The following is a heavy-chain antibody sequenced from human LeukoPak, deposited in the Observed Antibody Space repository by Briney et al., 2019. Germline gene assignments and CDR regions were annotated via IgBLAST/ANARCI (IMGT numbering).Heavy chain of an antibody. Sequence: ASVKVSCKASGYTFTSYGISWVRQAPGQGLEWMGWISAYNGNTNYAQKLQGRVTMTTDTSTSTAYMELRSLRSDDTAVYYCARDYPGIAAAGPFDYWGQGTLVTVSS. V-gene: IGHV1-18*01. CDR2: ISAYNGNT. CDR3: ARDYPGIAAAGPFDY. J-gene: IGHJ4*02. D-gene: IGHD6-13*01. CDR1: GYTFTSYG.